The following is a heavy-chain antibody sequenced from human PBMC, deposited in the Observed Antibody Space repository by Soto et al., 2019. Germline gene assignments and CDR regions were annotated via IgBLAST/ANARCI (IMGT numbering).Heavy chain of an antibody. J-gene: IGHJ5*01. CDR3: ASMIGDPVLSFDS. Sequence: QVQLQESGPGLVKPSETLSLTCTVSGGSISSYYWRWIRQPPGKGLEWIGFLFYSGSTSYNPSLKRRVTISIDTSEYQFSLKLNSVTAADTAVYYCASMIGDPVLSFDSWGQGTLVAVSS. D-gene: IGHD3-10*02. CDR2: LFYSGST. CDR1: GGSISSYY. V-gene: IGHV4-59*01.